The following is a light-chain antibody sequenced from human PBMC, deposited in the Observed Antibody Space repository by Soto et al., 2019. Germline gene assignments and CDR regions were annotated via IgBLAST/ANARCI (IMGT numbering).Light chain of an antibody. V-gene: IGKV3-20*01. CDR2: GAS. CDR1: QSISSY. CDR3: QQYGSSVWT. Sequence: TQSPSSLSASVGDRVTITCRASQSISSYLNWYQQKPGQAPRLLIYGASNRATGIPDRFSGSGSGTDFTLTISRLEPEDFAVYYCQQYGSSVWTFGQGTKVDIK. J-gene: IGKJ1*01.